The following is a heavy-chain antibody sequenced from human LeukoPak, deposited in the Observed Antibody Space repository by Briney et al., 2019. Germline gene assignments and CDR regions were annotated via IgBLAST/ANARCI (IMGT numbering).Heavy chain of an antibody. CDR3: ARETSTGKYPQNVPGY. CDR2: INSDGSSI. V-gene: IGHV3-74*01. J-gene: IGHJ4*02. CDR1: GFTFSSYW. Sequence: PGGSLRLSCAASGFTFSSYWMHWVRQAPGKGLVWVSRINSDGSSIAYADSVQGRFTISRDNAKNTLYLQVSSLSVEDTAVYYCARETSTGKYPQNVPGYWGQGTLVTVSS. D-gene: IGHD2-8*02.